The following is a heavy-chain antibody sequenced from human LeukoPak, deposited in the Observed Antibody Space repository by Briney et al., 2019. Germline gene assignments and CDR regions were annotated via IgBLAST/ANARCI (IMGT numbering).Heavy chain of an antibody. J-gene: IGHJ4*02. D-gene: IGHD3-9*01. CDR2: ISGSGGST. CDR3: AKDPDILTGYHWDC. V-gene: IGHV3-23*01. Sequence: GGSLRLSCAASGFTFSSYAMSWVRQAPGKGLEWVSAISGSGGSTYYADSVKGRFTISRDNSKNTLYLQMNSLRAEDTAVYYCAKDPDILTGYHWDCWGQGTLVTVSS. CDR1: GFTFSSYA.